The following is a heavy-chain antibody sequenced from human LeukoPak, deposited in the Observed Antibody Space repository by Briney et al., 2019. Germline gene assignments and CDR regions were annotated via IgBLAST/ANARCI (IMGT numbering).Heavy chain of an antibody. CDR2: IIPIFGTA. Sequence: SVKVSCKASGGTFSSYANSWVRQAPGQGLEWMGGIIPIFGTANYAQKFQGRVTITADESTSTAYMELSSLRSEDTAVYYCARGPREDYYGSGSKFDYWGQGTLVTVSS. CDR3: ARGPREDYYGSGSKFDY. J-gene: IGHJ4*02. CDR1: GGTFSSYA. V-gene: IGHV1-69*13. D-gene: IGHD3-10*01.